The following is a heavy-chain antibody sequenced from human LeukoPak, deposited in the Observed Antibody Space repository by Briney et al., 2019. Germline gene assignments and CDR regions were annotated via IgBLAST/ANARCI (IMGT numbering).Heavy chain of an antibody. D-gene: IGHD1-1*01. J-gene: IGHJ4*02. CDR3: AREEDCGTARCSNDH. CDR2: INPKNGGT. CDR1: GYTFIAYE. V-gene: IGHV1-2*02. Sequence: ASVKVSCKASGYTFIAYEMHWVRQAPGQGLEYVGWINPKNGGTNSAQNFQGRVTMTWDTSVSTVYMELSRLRSDDTAVYYCAREEDCGTARCSNDHWGQGTLVTVSS.